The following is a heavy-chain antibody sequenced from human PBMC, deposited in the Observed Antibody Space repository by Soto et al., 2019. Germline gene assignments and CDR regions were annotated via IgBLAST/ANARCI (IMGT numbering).Heavy chain of an antibody. CDR2: ISYDGSNK. J-gene: IGHJ6*02. CDR3: ARGGGYYYYYYYGMDV. V-gene: IGHV3-30-3*01. Sequence: GGSLRLSCAASGFTFSSYAMHWVRQAPGKGLEWVAVISYDGSNKYYADSVKGRFTISRDNSKNTLYLQMNSLRAEDTAVYYCARGGGYYYYYYYGMDVWGQGTTVTVS. CDR1: GFTFSSYA. D-gene: IGHD3-22*01.